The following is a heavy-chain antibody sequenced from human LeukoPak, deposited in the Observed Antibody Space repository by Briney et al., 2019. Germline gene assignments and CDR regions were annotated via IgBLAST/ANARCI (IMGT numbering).Heavy chain of an antibody. CDR1: GGSINRSPNS. D-gene: IGHD1-26*01. V-gene: IGHV4-39*07. J-gene: IGHJ3*02. CDR3: ARESGSYYVDAFDI. Sequence: SETLSLTCNVSGGSINRSPNSWGWIRQPPGKGLEWIGEINHSGSTNYNPSLKSRVTISVDTSKNQFSLKLSSVTAADTAVYYCARESGSYYVDAFDIWGQGTMVTVSS. CDR2: INHSGST.